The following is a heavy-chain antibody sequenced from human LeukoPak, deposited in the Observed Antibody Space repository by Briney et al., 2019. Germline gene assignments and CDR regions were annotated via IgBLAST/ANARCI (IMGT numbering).Heavy chain of an antibody. CDR3: ARSTPSDFYFDY. J-gene: IGHJ4*02. Sequence: GGSLRLSRAASGFIFSSSEMNWVRQPSGKGPEWVSYISGRDTIYYADSVKGRFTISRDNAKNSLYLQMDNLRAEDTAVYYCARSTPSDFYFDYWGQGALVTVSS. CDR1: GFIFSSSE. CDR2: ISGRDTI. D-gene: IGHD2-2*01. V-gene: IGHV3-48*03.